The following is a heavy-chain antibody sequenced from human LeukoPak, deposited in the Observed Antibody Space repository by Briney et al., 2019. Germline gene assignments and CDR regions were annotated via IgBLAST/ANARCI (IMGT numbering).Heavy chain of an antibody. CDR2: IYYSGST. V-gene: IGHV4-39*01. Sequence: PSETLSLTCTVSGGSISSYYWGWIRQPPGKGLEWIGTIYYSGSTYYNPSLKSRVTISVDTSKNQFSLKLSSVTAADTAVYYCARHGLAVAGTYYGLDVWGQGTTVTVSS. CDR3: ARHGLAVAGTYYGLDV. CDR1: GGSISSYY. D-gene: IGHD6-19*01. J-gene: IGHJ6*02.